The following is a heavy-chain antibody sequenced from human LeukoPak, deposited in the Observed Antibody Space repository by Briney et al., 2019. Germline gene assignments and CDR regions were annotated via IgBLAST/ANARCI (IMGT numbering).Heavy chain of an antibody. V-gene: IGHV3-11*01. CDR2: ISNSGGTT. D-gene: IGHD6-13*01. Sequence: PGGSLRLSCAASGFIFSEYYMGWIRQAPGKGLEWVSYISNSGGTTYYAESVKGRFTISRDDAKNSLFLQMNSLRAEDTAVYYCAKDIVAAGLFFDYWGQGILVTVSS. CDR1: GFIFSEYY. CDR3: AKDIVAAGLFFDY. J-gene: IGHJ4*02.